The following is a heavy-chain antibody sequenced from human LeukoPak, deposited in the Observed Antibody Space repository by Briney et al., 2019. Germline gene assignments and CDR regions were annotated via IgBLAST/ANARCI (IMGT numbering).Heavy chain of an antibody. CDR2: IYHSGST. D-gene: IGHD6-6*01. V-gene: IGHV4-4*02. J-gene: IGHJ4*02. Sequence: SETLSLTCTVSGGSISSSNWWSWVRQPPGKGLEWIGEIYHSGSTNYNPSLKSRVTISVDKSKNQFSLKLSSVTAADTAVYYCASLAALRYYFDYWGQGTLVTVSS. CDR1: GGSISSSNW. CDR3: ASLAALRYYFDY.